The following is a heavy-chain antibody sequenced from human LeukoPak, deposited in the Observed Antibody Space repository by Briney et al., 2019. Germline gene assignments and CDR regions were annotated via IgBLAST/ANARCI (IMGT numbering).Heavy chain of an antibody. Sequence: SVKVSCKAFRGSFSSYAISWVRQAPGQGLEWMGRIIPIFGTANYAQKFQGRVTITTDESTSTAYMELSSLRSEDTAVYYCARASNTYYYDSSGYYHFDYWGQGTLVTVSS. J-gene: IGHJ4*02. D-gene: IGHD3-22*01. CDR1: RGSFSSYA. CDR3: ARASNTYYYDSSGYYHFDY. V-gene: IGHV1-69*05. CDR2: IIPIFGTA.